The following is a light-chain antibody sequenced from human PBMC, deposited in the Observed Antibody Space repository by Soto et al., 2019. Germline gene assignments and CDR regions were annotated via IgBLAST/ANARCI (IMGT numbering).Light chain of an antibody. V-gene: IGKV1-5*01. J-gene: IGKJ1*01. CDR1: QSISNR. CDR2: DAS. Sequence: DIQMTQSPSSVSASVGDTVTITCRASQSISNRLAWYQQKAGKAPKVLIYDASRLESGVPSRFSGSGSGTEFTLTISRLQPDDFASYYCQQYDSYSRTFGQGTKVEI. CDR3: QQYDSYSRT.